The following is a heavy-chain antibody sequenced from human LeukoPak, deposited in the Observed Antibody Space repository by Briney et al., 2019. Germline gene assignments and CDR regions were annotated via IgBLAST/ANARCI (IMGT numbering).Heavy chain of an antibody. D-gene: IGHD5-12*01. J-gene: IGHJ6*03. V-gene: IGHV3-74*01. Sequence: GGSLRLSCAASGFTFSDYYMSWIRQAPGKGLVWVSRINSDGSSTSYADSVKGRFTISRDNSKNTLYLQMNSLRAEDTAVYYCATDTVKVTTIRRVPHYMDVWGKGTTVTISS. CDR1: GFTFSDYY. CDR3: ATDTVKVTTIRRVPHYMDV. CDR2: INSDGSST.